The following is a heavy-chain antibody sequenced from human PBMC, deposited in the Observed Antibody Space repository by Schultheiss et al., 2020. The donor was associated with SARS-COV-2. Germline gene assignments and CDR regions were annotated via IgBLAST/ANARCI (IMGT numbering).Heavy chain of an antibody. V-gene: IGHV1-2*02. J-gene: IGHJ2*01. Sequence: GESLKISCKASGYTFTDYYVHWVRQAPKHGLEWMGWINPNSGDTRYSQNFQGRVTMTGDTSLSTAYMEMSRLRSDDTAVYYCARDRQLGDWYFDLWGRGTLVTVSS. CDR1: GYTFTDYY. CDR2: INPNSGDT. D-gene: IGHD6-13*01. CDR3: ARDRQLGDWYFDL.